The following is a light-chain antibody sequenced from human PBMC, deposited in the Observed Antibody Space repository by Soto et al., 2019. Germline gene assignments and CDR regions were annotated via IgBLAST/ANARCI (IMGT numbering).Light chain of an antibody. Sequence: IQLTQSPSSLSASVGDRVTITCRASQGISTYLAWYQQKPGKAPNLLINVASTLQSGVQSRFSGSGSETDFTLTIKSLQPEDFATYYCKQLNAYPFTVGPGTRVD. J-gene: IGKJ3*01. V-gene: IGKV1-9*01. CDR3: KQLNAYPFT. CDR1: QGISTY. CDR2: VAS.